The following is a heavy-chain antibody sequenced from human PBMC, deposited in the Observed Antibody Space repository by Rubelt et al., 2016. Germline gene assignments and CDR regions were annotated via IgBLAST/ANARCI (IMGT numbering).Heavy chain of an antibody. J-gene: IGHJ4*02. Sequence: GQLLESGGGLVQPGGSLKLSCAASGFTFSGSAMHWVRQASGKGLEWVGRIRSKANSYATAYAASVKGRFTISRDDSKNTAYLQMNSLKTEDTAVYYCTRLEVTARDYWGQGTLVTVSS. CDR1: GFTFSGSA. V-gene: IGHV3-73*01. CDR3: TRLEVTARDY. D-gene: IGHD2-21*02. CDR2: IRSKANSYAT.